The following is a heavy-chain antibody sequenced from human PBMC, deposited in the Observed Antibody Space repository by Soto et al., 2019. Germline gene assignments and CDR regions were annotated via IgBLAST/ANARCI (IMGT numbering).Heavy chain of an antibody. J-gene: IGHJ6*02. D-gene: IGHD3-16*01. Sequence: ASVKVSCKASGYTFTGYYMHWVRQAPGQGLEWMGWINPNSGGTNYEQKFQGWVTMTRETSISTAYMELSRLRSDDTAVYYCARDHEGYVFFYGMDVGGQGPRVTVS. V-gene: IGHV1-2*04. CDR2: INPNSGGT. CDR3: ARDHEGYVFFYGMDV. CDR1: GYTFTGYY.